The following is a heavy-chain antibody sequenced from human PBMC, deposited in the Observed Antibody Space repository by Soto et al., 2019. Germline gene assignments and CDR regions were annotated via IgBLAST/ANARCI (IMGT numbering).Heavy chain of an antibody. V-gene: IGHV4-31*03. CDR1: DDSITSGSFY. Sequence: SETLSLTCSVSDDSITSGSFYWSWIRPHPGKALEWIGYISTSGNTFYNPSLKSRLTISIDTSNNHFSLNLTSVTVADSAVYFCATGRGDGDGYYLYYFDYWGQGTLGTVS. CDR3: ATGRGDGDGYYLYYFDY. CDR2: ISTSGNT. J-gene: IGHJ4*02. D-gene: IGHD3-22*01.